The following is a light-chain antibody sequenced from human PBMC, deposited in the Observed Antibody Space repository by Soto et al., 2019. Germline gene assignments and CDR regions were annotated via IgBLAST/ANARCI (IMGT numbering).Light chain of an antibody. J-gene: IGKJ1*01. CDR2: AAS. CDR1: QGISSY. Sequence: AIRITKSPSSVSASTGDRVTITCRASQGISSYLAWYQQKPGKAPKLLIYAASTLQSGVPSRFSGSGSGTDFTLTISCLQSEDFATYYCQQYYSYPRTFGQGTKVDIK. V-gene: IGKV1-8*01. CDR3: QQYYSYPRT.